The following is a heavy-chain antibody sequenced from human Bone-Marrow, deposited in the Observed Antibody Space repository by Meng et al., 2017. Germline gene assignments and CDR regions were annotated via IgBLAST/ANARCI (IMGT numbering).Heavy chain of an antibody. CDR1: GFTFDDYA. J-gene: IGHJ4*01. CDR3: AINEH. Sequence: SLKISCAASGFTFDDYAMHWVRQAPGKGLEWVSGISWNSGSIGYADSVKGRFTISRDNAKNSLYLQMNSMRAEDTAVYYCAINEHWGHGTLVTVSS. CDR2: ISWNSGSI. V-gene: IGHV3-9*01.